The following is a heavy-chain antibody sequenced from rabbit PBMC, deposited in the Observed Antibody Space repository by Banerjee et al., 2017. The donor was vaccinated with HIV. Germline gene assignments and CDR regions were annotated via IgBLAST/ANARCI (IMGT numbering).Heavy chain of an antibody. CDR1: GLDFSSSYW. V-gene: IGHV1S40*01. Sequence: QSLEESGGDLVKPGGSLTLTCTASGLDFSSSYWICWVRQAPGKGLEWIACIYAGSSGSTYYATWAKGRFTISKTSSTTVTLQLNSLTAADTATYFCARSYAGYIGYDDLYLWGPGTLVTVS. CDR2: IYAGSSGST. J-gene: IGHJ6*01. D-gene: IGHD7-1*01. CDR3: ARSYAGYIGYDDLYL.